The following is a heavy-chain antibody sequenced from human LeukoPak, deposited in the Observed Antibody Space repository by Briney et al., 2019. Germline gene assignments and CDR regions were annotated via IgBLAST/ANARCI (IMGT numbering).Heavy chain of an antibody. CDR2: IHYSGST. Sequence: SETLSLTCTFSGGSSTSYYWNWVRQPPGKGLEWIGYIHYSGSTNYNPSLKSRATISLDTSKNQVSLKLSSVTAADTAIYYCARRASGSYPDYFDYWGQGILVTVSS. J-gene: IGHJ4*02. CDR1: GGSSTSYY. CDR3: ARRASGSYPDYFDY. V-gene: IGHV4-59*08. D-gene: IGHD1-26*01.